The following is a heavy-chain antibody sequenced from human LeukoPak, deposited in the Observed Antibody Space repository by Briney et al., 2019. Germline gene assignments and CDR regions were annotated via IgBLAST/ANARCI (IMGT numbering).Heavy chain of an antibody. Sequence: GASVKVSCKASGFTFSNSAMQWVRQARGQRLEWIGWIIVGSGKTHYAQNFQERVTISTDMSTNTAYMELSSLRSEDTAVYYCAAELYSGSYGRCCSFAFWGQGTQVTVSS. CDR3: AAELYSGSYGRCCSFAF. CDR1: GFTFSNSA. J-gene: IGHJ4*02. V-gene: IGHV1-58*02. D-gene: IGHD1-26*01. CDR2: IIVGSGKT.